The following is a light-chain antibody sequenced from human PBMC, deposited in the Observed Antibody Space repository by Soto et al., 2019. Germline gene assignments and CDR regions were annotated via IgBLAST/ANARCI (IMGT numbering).Light chain of an antibody. CDR2: WAS. CDR1: PSVLFSYDNKNY. J-gene: IGKJ4*01. Sequence: VLTQCPDSLAVSLGERATINCKSSPSVLFSYDNKNYLAWYQQKPGQPPKLLISWASTRESGVPDRFSGGGSGTDFTLTISSLQAEDVAVYYCQQYYSTPLTFGGGTKVDI. CDR3: QQYYSTPLT. V-gene: IGKV4-1*01.